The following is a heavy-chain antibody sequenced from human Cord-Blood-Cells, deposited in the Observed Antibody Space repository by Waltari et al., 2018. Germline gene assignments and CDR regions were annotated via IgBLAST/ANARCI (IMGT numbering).Heavy chain of an antibody. Sequence: QVQLVQSGAEVKKPGASVKVSCKASGYTFTSYDINWVRQATGQGLEWMGWMNPNSGNTGYAQKFQGRVTMTRNTSISTAYMELSSLRSEDTAVYYCARLMGNYDFWSGYYYYYYYGMDVWGQGTTVTVSS. V-gene: IGHV1-8*01. J-gene: IGHJ6*02. CDR1: GYTFTSYD. D-gene: IGHD3-3*01. CDR3: ARLMGNYDFWSGYYYYYYYGMDV. CDR2: MNPNSGNT.